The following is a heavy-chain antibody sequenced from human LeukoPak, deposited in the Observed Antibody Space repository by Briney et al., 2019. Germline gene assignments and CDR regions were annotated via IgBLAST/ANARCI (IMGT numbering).Heavy chain of an antibody. D-gene: IGHD3-10*01. CDR3: ARESIGDCYFDY. CDR1: GGSISSGGYS. V-gene: IGHV4-30-2*01. Sequence: SQTLSLTCAVSGGSISSGGYSWSWIRQPPGKGLEWIGDIYDSGSTYYNPSLKSRVTISVDRSKNQFSLNLSSVTAADMAVYYCARESIGDCYFDYWGQGNLVTVSS. CDR2: IYDSGST. J-gene: IGHJ4*02.